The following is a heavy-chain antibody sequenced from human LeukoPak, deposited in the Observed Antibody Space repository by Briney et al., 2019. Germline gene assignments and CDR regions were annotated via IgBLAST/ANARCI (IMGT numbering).Heavy chain of an antibody. Sequence: RGESLKISCKGSGYSFTSYWIGWVRQMPGKGLEWMGIFYPDDSDTTYSPSFQGQVTISADKSISTAYLQWSSLKASDTAMYYCARRSGGLRSTTHAFDIWGQGTMVTLSS. CDR3: ARRSGGLRSTTHAFDI. V-gene: IGHV5-51*01. CDR1: GYSFTSYW. D-gene: IGHD4-17*01. J-gene: IGHJ3*02. CDR2: FYPDDSDT.